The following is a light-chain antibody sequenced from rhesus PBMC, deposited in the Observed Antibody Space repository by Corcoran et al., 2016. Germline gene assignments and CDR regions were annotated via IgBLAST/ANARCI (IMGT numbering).Light chain of an antibody. J-gene: IGKJ2*01. CDR3: QQYSNWYS. CDR2: GAS. V-gene: IGKV3-42*02. Sequence: PGERATLSCRASQSVSSSLAWYQQKPGQAPRRLVDGASSRATGIPDSFRGSGSGTDFTLTISSLEPEDFRVYYCQQYSNWYSFGQGTKVEIK. CDR1: QSVSSS.